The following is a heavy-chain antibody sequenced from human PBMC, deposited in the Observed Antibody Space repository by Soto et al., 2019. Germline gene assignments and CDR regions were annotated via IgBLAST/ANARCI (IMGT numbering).Heavy chain of an antibody. D-gene: IGHD7-27*01. CDR1: GFTFSSYA. V-gene: IGHV3-74*01. J-gene: IGHJ3*02. CDR3: ARVGLTGEAFDT. Sequence: PGGSLRLSCAASGFTFSSYAMSWVRQAPGKGLVWVSRINSDGSSTSYADSVKGRFTISRDNAKNTLYLQMNSLRAEDTAVYYCARVGLTGEAFDTWGQGTMVTVS. CDR2: INSDGSST.